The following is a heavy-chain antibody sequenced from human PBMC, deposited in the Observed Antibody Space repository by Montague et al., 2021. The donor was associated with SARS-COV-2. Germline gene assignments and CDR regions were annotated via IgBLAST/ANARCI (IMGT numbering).Heavy chain of an antibody. CDR1: GSISGYY. CDR3: ARQYIGYNRRFDY. Sequence: SETLSLTCTVSGSISGYYWTWIRQSAGKGLEWIGRISSSGGIDYNASLKSRVTMSLDTSKIQLSLKLSSVTAADTAVYYCARQYIGYNRRFDYWGQGALVTVSS. CDR2: ISSSGGI. D-gene: IGHD5-12*01. J-gene: IGHJ4*02. V-gene: IGHV4-4*07.